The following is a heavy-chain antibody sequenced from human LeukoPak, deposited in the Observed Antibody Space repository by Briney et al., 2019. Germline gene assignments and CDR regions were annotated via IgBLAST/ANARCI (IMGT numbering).Heavy chain of an antibody. Sequence: GGSLRLSCAASGFTFSNYWMSWVRQAPGKGLEWVANIEQDGGAKYYVVSVDGRFTVSRDNAENSLYLQMDYLRAEDTAVYYCARADYYGSILDYWGQGSLVTVSS. V-gene: IGHV3-7*04. CDR1: GFTFSNYW. CDR3: ARADYYGSILDY. J-gene: IGHJ4*02. D-gene: IGHD3-10*01. CDR2: IEQDGGAK.